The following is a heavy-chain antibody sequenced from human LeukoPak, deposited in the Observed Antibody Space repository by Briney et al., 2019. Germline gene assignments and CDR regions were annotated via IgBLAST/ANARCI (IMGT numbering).Heavy chain of an antibody. CDR1: GFSFDDYV. V-gene: IGHV3-9*01. J-gene: IGHJ5*02. Sequence: PGGSLRLSCAASGFSFDDYVMPWVRQAPGKGLEWVSGISWNSGSIGYADSVKGRFTISRDNAKNSLYLQMNSLRAEDTAVYYCARAAGWFDPWGQGTLVTVSS. CDR2: ISWNSGSI. CDR3: ARAAGWFDP.